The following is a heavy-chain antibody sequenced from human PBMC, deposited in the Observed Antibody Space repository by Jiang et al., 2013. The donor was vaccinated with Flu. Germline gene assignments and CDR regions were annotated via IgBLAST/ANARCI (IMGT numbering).Heavy chain of an antibody. Sequence: GASVKVSCKASGYTFTSYYMHWVRQAPGQGLEWMGIINPSGGSTSYAQKFQGRVTMTRDTSTSTVYMELSSLRSEDTAVYYCARGPDCSGGSCYSFGLGWFDPWGQGTLVTVSS. CDR1: GYTFTSYY. CDR3: ARGPDCSGGSCYSFGLGWFDP. V-gene: IGHV1-46*01. CDR2: INPSGGST. J-gene: IGHJ5*02. D-gene: IGHD2-15*01.